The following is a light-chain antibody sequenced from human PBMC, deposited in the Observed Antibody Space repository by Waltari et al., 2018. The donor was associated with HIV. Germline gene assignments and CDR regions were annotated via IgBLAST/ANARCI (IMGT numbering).Light chain of an antibody. V-gene: IGLV1-44*01. J-gene: IGLJ3*02. CDR1: NSNIEYNT. Sequence: VLAQPPSASGTPGQSVPISCSGSNSNIEYNTVNWYQQFPGAAPRLLISANSQRPSGVPDRFSASKSGTSASLAITGLQTEDEAHYYCATWDDNLRGLLFGGGTKVTVL. CDR3: ATWDDNLRGLL. CDR2: ANS.